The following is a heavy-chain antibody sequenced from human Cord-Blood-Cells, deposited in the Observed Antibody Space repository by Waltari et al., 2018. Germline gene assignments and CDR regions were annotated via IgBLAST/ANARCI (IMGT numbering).Heavy chain of an antibody. V-gene: IGHV4-38-2*01. Sequence: QVQLQESGPGLVKPSETLSLTCAVSGYSISSGYYWCWIRQPPGKGLEWIGSIYHSGSTYYNPSLKSRVTISVDTSKNQFSLKLSSVTAADTAVYYCARIRRDGYNYYFDYWGQGTLVTVSS. D-gene: IGHD5-12*01. J-gene: IGHJ4*02. CDR1: GYSISSGYY. CDR3: ARIRRDGYNYYFDY. CDR2: IYHSGST.